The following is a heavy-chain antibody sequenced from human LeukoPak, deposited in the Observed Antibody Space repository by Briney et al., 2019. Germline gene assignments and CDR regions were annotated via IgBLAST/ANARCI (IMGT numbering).Heavy chain of an antibody. CDR3: ANGNY. V-gene: IGHV3-23*01. CDR2: ISGSGDSA. J-gene: IGHJ4*02. Sequence: PGGSLRLSRAASGFTFSSYAMSWVRQAPGKGLEWVSSISGSGDSAFYADSVKGRFTMSRDNSKDTLYLHMSSLRAEDTAVYYCANGNYWGQGTLVTVSS. CDR1: GFTFSSYA.